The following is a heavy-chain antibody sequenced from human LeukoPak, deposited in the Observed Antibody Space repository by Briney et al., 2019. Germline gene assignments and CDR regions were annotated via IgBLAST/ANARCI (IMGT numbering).Heavy chain of an antibody. V-gene: IGHV4-31*03. D-gene: IGHD5-12*01. J-gene: IGHJ4*02. CDR3: ARDRGINSGYEIDY. CDR2: IYYSGST. CDR1: GGSISSGGYY. Sequence: KASETLSLTCTVSGGSISSGGYYWSWIRQHPGKGLEWIGYIYYSGSTYYNPSLKSRVTISVDTSKNQFSLKLSSVTAADTAVYYCARDRGINSGYEIDYWGQGTLVTVSS.